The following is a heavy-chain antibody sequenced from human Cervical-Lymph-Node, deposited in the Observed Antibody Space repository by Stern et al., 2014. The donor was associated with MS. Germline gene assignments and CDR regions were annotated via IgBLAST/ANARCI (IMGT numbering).Heavy chain of an antibody. D-gene: IGHD3-9*01. J-gene: IGHJ5*02. CDR2: ISYDGSNK. CDR3: AKDYVSRPFDWPWGFDP. V-gene: IGHV3-30*18. Sequence: VQLVESGGGVVQPGRSRRLSCAASGFTFGSYGMHWVRQAPGKGPEWVAVISYDGSNKYYADSVKGRFTISRDNSKNMLYLQMNSLRAEDTAVYYCAKDYVSRPFDWPWGFDPWGQGILVIVSS. CDR1: GFTFGSYG.